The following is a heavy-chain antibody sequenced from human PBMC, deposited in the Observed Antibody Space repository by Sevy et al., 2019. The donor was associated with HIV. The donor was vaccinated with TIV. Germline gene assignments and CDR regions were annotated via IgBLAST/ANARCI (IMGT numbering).Heavy chain of an antibody. J-gene: IGHJ4*02. CDR1: GFTFSTAW. Sequence: GGSLRLSCAASGFTFSTAWMNWVRQAPGKGLEWVGRIKSKTDGGTADYAAPVKGRTTISRDDSNNTLYLQMNSLKTEDTAVYYCAEANVWDGDWYFDSWGQGTLVTVSS. CDR2: IKSKTDGGTA. V-gene: IGHV3-15*01. D-gene: IGHD2-21*02. CDR3: AEANVWDGDWYFDS.